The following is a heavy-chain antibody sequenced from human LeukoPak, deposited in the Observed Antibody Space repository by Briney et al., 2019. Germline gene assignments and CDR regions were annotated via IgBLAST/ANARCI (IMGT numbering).Heavy chain of an antibody. D-gene: IGHD6-19*01. CDR1: GYTFNSYG. CDR2: IRYDGSIK. V-gene: IGHV3-30*02. CDR3: GKGSSTSGCPDY. J-gene: IGHJ4*02. Sequence: GGSLRLSCAASGYTFNSYGMHWVRQAPGKGLDWVAFIRYDGSIKHYADSVKGRFTISRDNSKNTLFLQMNGLRPEDTAVYYCGKGSSTSGCPDYWGQGTLVTVSS.